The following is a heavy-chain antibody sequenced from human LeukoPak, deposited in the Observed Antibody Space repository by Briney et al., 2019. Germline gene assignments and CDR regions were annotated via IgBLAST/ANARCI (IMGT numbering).Heavy chain of an antibody. Sequence: SVKVSCKASGGTFSSYAISWVRQAPGQGLEWMGRIIPILGIANYAQKFQGRVTITADKSTSTAYMELSSLRSEDTAVYYCARDLAERYFDWLFPNFDFWGQGTLVTVSS. D-gene: IGHD3-9*01. J-gene: IGHJ4*02. V-gene: IGHV1-69*04. CDR1: GGTFSSYA. CDR2: IIPILGIA. CDR3: ARDLAERYFDWLFPNFDF.